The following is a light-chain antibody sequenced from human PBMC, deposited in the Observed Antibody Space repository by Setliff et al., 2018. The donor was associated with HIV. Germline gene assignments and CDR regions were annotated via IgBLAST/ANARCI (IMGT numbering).Light chain of an antibody. CDR1: SSDIGGYNY. J-gene: IGLJ3*02. CDR2: DVT. V-gene: IGLV2-14*03. Sequence: QSALTQPASVSGSPGQSITISCTGTSSDIGGYNYVSWYQQLPGNTPKLLIYDVTNRPSGVPDRFSGSKSANTASLTISGLQAEDEADYYCSSFTRSKALLFGGGTKSPS. CDR3: SSFTRSKALL.